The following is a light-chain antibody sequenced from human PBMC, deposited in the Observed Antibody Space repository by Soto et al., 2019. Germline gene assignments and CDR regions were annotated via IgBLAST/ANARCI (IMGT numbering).Light chain of an antibody. CDR3: QQYNSYPLT. J-gene: IGKJ4*01. CDR1: QSISSW. V-gene: IGKV1-5*01. CDR2: DAS. Sequence: DIQMTKSPSTLSASVGDRVTITCRASQSISSWLAWYQQKPGKAPKLLIYDASSLESGVPSRFSGSGSGTEFTLTISSLQPDDFATYYCQQYNSYPLTFGGGXKVDIK.